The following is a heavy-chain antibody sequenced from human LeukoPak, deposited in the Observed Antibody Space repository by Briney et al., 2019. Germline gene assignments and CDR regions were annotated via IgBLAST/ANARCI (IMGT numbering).Heavy chain of an antibody. Sequence: GGSLRLSCAASGFTFSSYNMNWVRQAPGKGLEWVSSINSGSTYINYADSVKGRFTISRDNAVNSLYLQMSSLRAEDTAVYYCARVSLGNNYGSGSYDYWGQGTLVTVSS. CDR1: GFTFSSYN. J-gene: IGHJ4*02. CDR3: ARVSLGNNYGSGSYDY. V-gene: IGHV3-21*01. CDR2: INSGSTYI. D-gene: IGHD3-10*01.